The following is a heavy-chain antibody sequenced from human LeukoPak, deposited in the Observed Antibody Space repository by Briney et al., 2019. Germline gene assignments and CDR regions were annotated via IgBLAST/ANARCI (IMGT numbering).Heavy chain of an antibody. D-gene: IGHD2-2*01. CDR2: IYTSGST. CDR3: ARERIVVVPAARNWFDP. J-gene: IGHJ5*02. CDR1: GGSISSYY. V-gene: IGHV4-4*07. Sequence: SETLSLTCTVSGGSISSYYWSWIRQPAGKGLEWIGRIYTSGSTNYNPSLKSRVTMSVDTSKNQFSLKLSSVTAADTAVYYCARERIVVVPAARNWFDPWGQGTLVTVSS.